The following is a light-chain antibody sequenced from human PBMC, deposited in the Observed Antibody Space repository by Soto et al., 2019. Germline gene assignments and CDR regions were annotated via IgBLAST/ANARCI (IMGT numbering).Light chain of an antibody. CDR3: QQYNNYPYT. CDR1: QSISDW. V-gene: IGKV1-5*03. Sequence: DIQMTQSPSTLSASVGDRVTITCRASQSISDWLAWYQQTPGKAPKLLIYKASSLHSGVTSRFSGSGSGTEFTLTISSLQPDDFATFYCQQYNNYPYTFGQGTKLEIK. J-gene: IGKJ2*01. CDR2: KAS.